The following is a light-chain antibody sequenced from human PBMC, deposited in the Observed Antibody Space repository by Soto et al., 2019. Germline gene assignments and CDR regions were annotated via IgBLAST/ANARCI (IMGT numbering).Light chain of an antibody. Sequence: PTQPHSVSESPGKTVTISCTRSSGSIASNYVQWYQQRPGSAPTTVIYEDNQRPSGVPDRFSGSIDSSSNSASLTISGLKTEDEADYYCQSYDSSNHVVFGGGTKLTVL. V-gene: IGLV6-57*04. CDR3: QSYDSSNHVV. CDR1: SGSIASNY. CDR2: EDN. J-gene: IGLJ2*01.